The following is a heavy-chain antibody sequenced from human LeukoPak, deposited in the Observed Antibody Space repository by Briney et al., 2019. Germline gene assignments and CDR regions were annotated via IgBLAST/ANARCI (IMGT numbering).Heavy chain of an antibody. CDR3: ARVYDSGGFEYFQH. Sequence: ASVKVSCKASGGTFSSYAISWVRQAPGQGLEWMGGIIPIFGTANYAQKFQGRVTITADESTSTAYMELSSLRSEDTAVYYCARVYDSGGFEYFQHWGQGTLVTVSS. V-gene: IGHV1-69*13. J-gene: IGHJ1*01. CDR2: IIPIFGTA. D-gene: IGHD3-22*01. CDR1: GGTFSSYA.